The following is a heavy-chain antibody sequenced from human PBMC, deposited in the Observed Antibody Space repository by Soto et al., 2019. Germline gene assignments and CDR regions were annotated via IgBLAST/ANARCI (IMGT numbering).Heavy chain of an antibody. CDR3: ARGRCLYSYGPNWFDP. CDR1: GGSISSFTYY. V-gene: IGHV4-39*07. Sequence: SETLSLTCSVSGGSISSFTYYWGWIRQPPGKGLEWIGEINHSGSTNYNPSLKSRVTISVDTSKNQFSLKLSSVTAADTAVYYCARGRCLYSYGPNWFDPWGQGTLVTVSS. D-gene: IGHD5-18*01. J-gene: IGHJ5*02. CDR2: INHSGST.